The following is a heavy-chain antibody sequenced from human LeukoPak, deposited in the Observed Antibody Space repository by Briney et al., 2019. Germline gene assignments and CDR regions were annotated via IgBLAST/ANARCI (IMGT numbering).Heavy chain of an antibody. Sequence: SETLSLTCTVSGGSISSGSYYWSWIRQPAGKGLEWIGRIYTSGSTNYNPSLKSRVTISVDTSKNQFSLKLSSVTAADTAVYYCARDPMVRGILSHGDDAFDIWGQGTMVTVSS. V-gene: IGHV4-61*02. D-gene: IGHD3-10*01. CDR1: GGSISSGSYY. CDR3: ARDPMVRGILSHGDDAFDI. CDR2: IYTSGST. J-gene: IGHJ3*02.